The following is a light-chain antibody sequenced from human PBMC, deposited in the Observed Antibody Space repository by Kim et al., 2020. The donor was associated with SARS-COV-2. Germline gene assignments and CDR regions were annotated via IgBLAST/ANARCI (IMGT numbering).Light chain of an antibody. CDR2: EAS. J-gene: IGKJ5*01. CDR3: LQHRTYPIT. V-gene: IGKV1-5*03. Sequence: DIQMTQSPSTLSASVGDRVTMTCRASQSINTWLAWYQQKPGKAPNLLIFEASTLERGVPSRFSGSGSGTEFTLTINSLQPEDFATYFCLQHRTYPITFGQGTRLEIK. CDR1: QSINTW.